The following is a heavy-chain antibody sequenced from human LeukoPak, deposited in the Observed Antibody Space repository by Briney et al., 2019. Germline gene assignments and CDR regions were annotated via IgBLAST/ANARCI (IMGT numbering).Heavy chain of an antibody. Sequence: SETLSLTCAVYGGSFSGYYWSWIRQPPGKGLEWIGGINHSGSTYYNPSLKSRVTISVDTSKNQFSLNRISVTAADTAYYMDVWGKRTTVTGSS. CDR1: GGSFSGYY. V-gene: IGHV4-34*03. J-gene: IGHJ6*03. CDR3: V. CDR2: INHSGST.